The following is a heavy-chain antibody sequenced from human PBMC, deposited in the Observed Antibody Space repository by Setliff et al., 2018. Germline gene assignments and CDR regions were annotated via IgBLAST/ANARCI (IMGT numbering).Heavy chain of an antibody. J-gene: IGHJ3*02. V-gene: IGHV4-39*01. Sequence: SETLSLTCTVSGGSISSSSYYWGWIRQPPGKGLEWVGSIYYSGSTYYNPSLKSRVTISVDTSKNQFSLKLSSVTAADTAVYYCARRGVGITIFGAFGIWGQGTMVTVSS. CDR1: GGSISSSSYY. D-gene: IGHD3-3*01. CDR3: ARRGVGITIFGAFGI. CDR2: IYYSGST.